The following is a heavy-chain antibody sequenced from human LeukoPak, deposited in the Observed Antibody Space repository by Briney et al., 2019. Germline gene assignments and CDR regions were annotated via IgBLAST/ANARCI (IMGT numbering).Heavy chain of an antibody. D-gene: IGHD2-15*01. CDR2: ISWNSGSI. V-gene: IGHV3-9*01. CDR1: GFTFDDYA. J-gene: IGHJ4*02. CDR3: AKEALPTRRYCSGGSCYSAFDY. Sequence: GGSLRLSCAASGFTFDDYAMHWVRQAPGKGLEWVSGISWNSGSIGYADSVKGRFTISRDNAKNSLYLQMNSLRAEDTALYYCAKEALPTRRYCSGGSCYSAFDYWGQGTLVTVSS.